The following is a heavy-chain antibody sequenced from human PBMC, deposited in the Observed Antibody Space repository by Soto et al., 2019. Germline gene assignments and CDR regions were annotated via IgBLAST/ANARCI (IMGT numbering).Heavy chain of an antibody. J-gene: IGHJ4*02. CDR3: ARDRGIVATNVGYYFDY. CDR2: ITYSDNTI. D-gene: IGHD5-12*01. CDR1: GFSFSDYY. Sequence: GGSLRLSCAASGFSFSDYYMSWIRQAPGKGLEWISYITYSDNTIYYADSVKGRFTISRDNAKNSLYLQMNSLRDEDTAVYYCARDRGIVATNVGYYFDYWGQGTLVTVSS. V-gene: IGHV3-11*01.